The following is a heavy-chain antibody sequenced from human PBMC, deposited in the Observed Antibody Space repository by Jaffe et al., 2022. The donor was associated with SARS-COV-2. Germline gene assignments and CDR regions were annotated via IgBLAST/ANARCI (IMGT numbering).Heavy chain of an antibody. Sequence: QVQLVESGGGVVQPGRSLRLSCAASGFAFSYYGMHWVRQAPGKGLEWVAVIGHDGSFNDHADSVRGRFTVSRDNSKNTLYLQMNSLRPEDTAVYYCARDLGMGKYFDYWGQGALVTVSS. CDR1: GFAFSYYG. CDR3: ARDLGMGKYFDY. CDR2: IGHDGSFN. V-gene: IGHV3-33*01. D-gene: IGHD1-26*01. J-gene: IGHJ4*02.